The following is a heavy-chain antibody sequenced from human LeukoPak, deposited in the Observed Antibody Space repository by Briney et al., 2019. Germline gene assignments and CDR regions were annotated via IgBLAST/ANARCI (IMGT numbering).Heavy chain of an antibody. D-gene: IGHD3-22*01. CDR1: GFTFSSYW. Sequence: GGSLRLSCAASGFTFSSYWMSWVRQAPGKGLEWVANIKQDGSEKYYVDSVKGRFTISRDNAKNSLYLQMNSWRAEDTAVYYCATPIGSYYDSSGYYYYWGQGTLVTVSS. CDR3: ATPIGSYYDSSGYYYY. V-gene: IGHV3-7*01. CDR2: IKQDGSEK. J-gene: IGHJ4*02.